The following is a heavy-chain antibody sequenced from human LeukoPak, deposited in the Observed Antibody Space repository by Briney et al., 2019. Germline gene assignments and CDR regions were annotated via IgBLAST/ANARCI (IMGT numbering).Heavy chain of an antibody. CDR2: IKQDGSEK. Sequence: PGGSPRLSCAASGFTFSSSAMSWVRQAPGKGLEWVANIKQDGSEKNYVDSVKGRFTISRDNAKNSLYLQMNNLRVEDTAMYYCAGGTGFIIKDWGQGTLVTVSS. D-gene: IGHD3-9*01. CDR1: GFTFSSSA. V-gene: IGHV3-7*03. CDR3: AGGTGFIIKD. J-gene: IGHJ4*02.